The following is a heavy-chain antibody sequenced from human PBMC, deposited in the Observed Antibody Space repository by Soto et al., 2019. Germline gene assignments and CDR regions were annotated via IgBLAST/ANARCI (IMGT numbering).Heavy chain of an antibody. CDR3: ARSTGRRRGPNDAFDI. CDR2: IKQDGSEK. J-gene: IGHJ3*02. CDR1: GFTFSSYW. V-gene: IGHV3-7*01. D-gene: IGHD5-12*01. Sequence: GGSLRLSCAASGFTFSSYWMSWVRQAPGKGLEWVANIKQDGSEKYYVDSVKGRFTISRDNAKNSLYLQMNSLRAEDTAVYYCARSTGRRRGPNDAFDIWGQGTMVTVS.